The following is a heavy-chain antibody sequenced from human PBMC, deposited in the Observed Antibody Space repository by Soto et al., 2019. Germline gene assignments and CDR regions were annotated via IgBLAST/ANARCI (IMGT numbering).Heavy chain of an antibody. J-gene: IGHJ4*02. CDR1: GFTFSSYG. D-gene: IGHD5-18*01. Sequence: GGSLRLSCAASGFTFSSYGMHWVRQAPGKGLEWVAVISYDGSNKYYADSVKGRFTISRDNSKNTLYLQMNSLRAEDTAVYYCAKEDTAMVPIPFDYWGQGTLVTVSS. CDR3: AKEDTAMVPIPFDY. V-gene: IGHV3-30*18. CDR2: ISYDGSNK.